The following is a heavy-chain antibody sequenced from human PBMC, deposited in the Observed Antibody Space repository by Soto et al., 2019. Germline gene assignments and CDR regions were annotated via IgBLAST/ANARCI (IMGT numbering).Heavy chain of an antibody. CDR3: ARLTMVRGIYFDY. CDR2: IDPSDSYT. CDR1: GYSFTSYW. V-gene: IGHV5-10-1*01. D-gene: IGHD3-10*01. Sequence: PGESFKISCKGSGYSFTSYWISWVRQMPGKGLEWMGRIDPSDSYTNYSPSFQGHVTISADKSISTAYLQWSSLQASDTAMYYCARLTMVRGIYFDYWGQGTLVTVSS. J-gene: IGHJ4*02.